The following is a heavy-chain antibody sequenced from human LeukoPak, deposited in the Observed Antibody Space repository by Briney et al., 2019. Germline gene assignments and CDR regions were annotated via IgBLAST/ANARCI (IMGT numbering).Heavy chain of an antibody. Sequence: GGSLRLPCAASGFTFSSYSMNWVRQAPGKGLEWVSSISSSSSYIYYADSVKGRFTISRDNAKNSLYLQMNSLRAEDTAVYYCARETINVWFDPWGQGTLVTVSS. CDR2: ISSSSSYI. V-gene: IGHV3-21*01. CDR3: ARETINVWFDP. D-gene: IGHD5-24*01. CDR1: GFTFSSYS. J-gene: IGHJ5*02.